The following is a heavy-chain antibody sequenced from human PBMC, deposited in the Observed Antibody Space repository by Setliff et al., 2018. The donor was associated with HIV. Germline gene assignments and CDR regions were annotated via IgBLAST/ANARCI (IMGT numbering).Heavy chain of an antibody. Sequence: SETLSLTCTVSGGSISSGSYYWSWIRQPAGKGLEWIGRIYTSGSTNYNPSLKSRVTISVDTSKNQFSLKLSSVTAADTAVYYCAREIVNDYNFWSGYYYYYGMDVWGQGTTVTVSS. CDR1: GGSISSGSYY. CDR2: IYTSGST. D-gene: IGHD3-3*01. J-gene: IGHJ6*02. V-gene: IGHV4-61*02. CDR3: AREIVNDYNFWSGYYYYYGMDV.